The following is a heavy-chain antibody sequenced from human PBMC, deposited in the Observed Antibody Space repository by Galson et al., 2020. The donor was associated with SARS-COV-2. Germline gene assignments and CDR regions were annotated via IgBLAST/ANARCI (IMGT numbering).Heavy chain of an antibody. CDR3: ARGATSIIDL. J-gene: IGHJ5*02. Sequence: SETLSLTCTVSGGSINTYYWSWLRQSPERGPEWIGYVSDSGSTKYNPSLTSRVTMSVDTSKNQVSLKMSSVTAADTAVYFCARGATSIIDLWGQGTLVTVSS. V-gene: IGHV4-59*01. CDR1: GGSINTYY. CDR2: VSDSGST. D-gene: IGHD2-21*02.